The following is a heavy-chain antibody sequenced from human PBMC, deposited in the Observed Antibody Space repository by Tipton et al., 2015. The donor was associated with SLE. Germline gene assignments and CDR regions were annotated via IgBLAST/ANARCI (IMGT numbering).Heavy chain of an antibody. CDR3: ASYSYESSGNTHFDY. CDR2: ISDGGGT. CDR1: GGSISRNY. D-gene: IGHD3-22*01. Sequence: TLSLTCSVSGGSISRNYWIWIRQPPGKGLEWIGYISDGGGTNHNPSLKSRVTISVDPAKNQFSLRLSSVTAADTAVYYCASYSYESSGNTHFDYWGQGTLVAVAS. J-gene: IGHJ4*02. V-gene: IGHV4-59*08.